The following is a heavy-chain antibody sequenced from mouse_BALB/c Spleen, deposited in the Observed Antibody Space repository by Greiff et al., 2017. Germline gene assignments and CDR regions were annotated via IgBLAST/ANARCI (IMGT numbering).Heavy chain of an antibody. Sequence: EVQGVESGGGLVQPGGSLRLSCATSGFTFTDYYMSWVRQPPGKALEWLGFIRNKANGYTTEYSASVKGRFTISRDNSQSILYLQMNTLRAEDSATYYCARASYYAYAMDYWGQGTSVTVSS. CDR1: GFTFTDYY. D-gene: IGHD2-10*01. CDR3: ARASYYAYAMDY. CDR2: IRNKANGYTT. V-gene: IGHV7-3*02. J-gene: IGHJ4*01.